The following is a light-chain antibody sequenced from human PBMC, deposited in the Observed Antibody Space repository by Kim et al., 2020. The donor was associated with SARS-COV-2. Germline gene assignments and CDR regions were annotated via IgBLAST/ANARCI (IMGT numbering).Light chain of an antibody. Sequence: STLSESVGDRVTITCRASQTIGSWLAWYQLKPGKAPKLLIYDASSLAGGVPSRFSGSVSGTEVTLTISSLQPDDFATYYCQHYRGTFGQGTKLEI. V-gene: IGKV1-5*01. CDR3: QHYRGT. J-gene: IGKJ2*02. CDR1: QTIGSW. CDR2: DAS.